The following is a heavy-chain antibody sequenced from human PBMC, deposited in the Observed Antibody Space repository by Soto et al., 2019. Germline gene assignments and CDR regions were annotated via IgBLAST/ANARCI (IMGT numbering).Heavy chain of an antibody. CDR1: GYTFINYD. J-gene: IGHJ5*02. Sequence: ASVKVSCKASGYTFINYDISWVRQATGQGLEWMGWMNPGSGKTGYANKFQGRVTMTRDASTSTAHLELSSLTSEDTAVYYCARMESFGTLNWFDPWGQGTLVTVSS. V-gene: IGHV1-8*02. CDR2: MNPGSGKT. D-gene: IGHD1-1*01. CDR3: ARMESFGTLNWFDP.